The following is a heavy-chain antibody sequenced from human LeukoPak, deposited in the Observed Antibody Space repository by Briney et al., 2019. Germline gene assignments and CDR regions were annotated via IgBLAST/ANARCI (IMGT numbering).Heavy chain of an antibody. CDR2: IYSGGNT. D-gene: IGHD4-17*01. V-gene: IGHV3-53*01. J-gene: IGHJ4*02. CDR3: ARRAGEYSHPYDY. CDR1: GFTVSINS. Sequence: GGSLRLSCTVSGFTVSINSMSWVRQAPGKGLEWVSFIYSGGNTHYSDSVKGRFTISRDNSKNTLYLQMNSLRAEDTAVYYCARRAGEYSHPYDYWGQGTPVTVSS.